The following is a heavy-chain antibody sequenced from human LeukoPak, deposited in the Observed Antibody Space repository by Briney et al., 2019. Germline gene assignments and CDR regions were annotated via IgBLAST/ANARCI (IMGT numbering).Heavy chain of an antibody. CDR1: GFTFSSYG. J-gene: IGHJ4*02. CDR3: ARVDTVMAYYFDL. Sequence: GGSLRLSCTASGFTFSSYGMSWVRQAPGKGLEWVSAISGSGGSTSYADSVRGRFTISRDNSKNTLYLHMNSLRAEDTAVYYCARVDTVMAYYFDLWGQGTLVTVSS. D-gene: IGHD5-18*01. V-gene: IGHV3-23*01. CDR2: ISGSGGST.